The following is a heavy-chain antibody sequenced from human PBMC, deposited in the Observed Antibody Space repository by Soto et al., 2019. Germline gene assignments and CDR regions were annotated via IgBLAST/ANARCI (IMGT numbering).Heavy chain of an antibody. CDR2: ISSSSSTI. D-gene: IGHD6-13*01. J-gene: IGHJ5*02. V-gene: IGHV3-48*02. CDR1: GFTFSSYS. CDR3: ARDTAAGSFFDWFDP. Sequence: EVQLVESGGGLVQPGGSLRLSCAASGFTFSSYSMNWVRQAPGKGLEWVSYISSSSSTIYYADSVKVRFTISRDNAKNSLYLQMNSLRDEETAVYYCARDTAAGSFFDWFDPWGQGTLVTVSS.